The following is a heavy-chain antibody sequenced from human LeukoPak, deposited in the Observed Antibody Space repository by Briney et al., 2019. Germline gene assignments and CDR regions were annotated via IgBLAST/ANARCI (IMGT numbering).Heavy chain of an antibody. CDR1: GGSISSGGYF. D-gene: IGHD4-11*01. CDR3: ARIRDYSQTKAEYYFDY. J-gene: IGHJ4*02. CDR2: IYHSGST. Sequence: SQTLSLTCAVSGGSISSGGYFWSWIRQPPGKGLEWIGYIYHSGSTYYNPSLRSRVTISVDRSKNQFSLKLNSVTAADTAVYYCARIRDYSQTKAEYYFDYWGQGTLVTVSS. V-gene: IGHV4-30-2*01.